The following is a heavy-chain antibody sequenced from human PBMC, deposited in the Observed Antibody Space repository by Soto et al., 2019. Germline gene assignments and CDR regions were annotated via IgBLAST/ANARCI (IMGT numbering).Heavy chain of an antibody. CDR3: AKDPPGSSSWYNYFDY. CDR2: ISYDGSNK. J-gene: IGHJ4*02. Sequence: PGGSLRLSCAASGFTFSSYGMHWVRQAPGKGLEWVAVISYDGSNKYYADSVKGRFTISRDNSKNTLYLQMNSLRAEDTAVYYCAKDPPGSSSWYNYFDYWGQGTLVTVSS. V-gene: IGHV3-30*18. CDR1: GFTFSSYG. D-gene: IGHD6-13*01.